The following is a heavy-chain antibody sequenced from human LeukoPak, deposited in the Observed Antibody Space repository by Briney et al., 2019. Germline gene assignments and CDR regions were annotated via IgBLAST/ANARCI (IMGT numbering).Heavy chain of an antibody. Sequence: ASVKVSCKASGGTFSSYAISWVRQAPGQGLEWMGWISAYNGNTNYAQKLQGRVTMTTDTSTSTAYMELRSLRSDDTAVYYCARDLSYSGWYRGYYFDYWGQGTLVAVSS. CDR3: ARDLSYSGWYRGYYFDY. D-gene: IGHD6-19*01. V-gene: IGHV1-18*01. CDR1: GGTFSSYA. J-gene: IGHJ4*02. CDR2: ISAYNGNT.